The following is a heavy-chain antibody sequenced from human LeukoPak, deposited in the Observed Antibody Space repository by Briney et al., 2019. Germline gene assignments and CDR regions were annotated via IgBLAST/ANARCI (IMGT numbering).Heavy chain of an antibody. CDR1: GYSFTSYW. V-gene: IGHV5-51*01. CDR3: ARWAEDYYDSSGYPYWYFDL. D-gene: IGHD3-22*01. J-gene: IGHJ2*01. Sequence: GESLKISCKGSGYSFTSYWIGWVRQMPGKGLEWMGIIYPGDSDTRYSPSFQGQVTISADKSISTAYLQWSSLKASDTAMYYCARWAEDYYDSSGYPYWYFDLWGRGNLVTVSS. CDR2: IYPGDSDT.